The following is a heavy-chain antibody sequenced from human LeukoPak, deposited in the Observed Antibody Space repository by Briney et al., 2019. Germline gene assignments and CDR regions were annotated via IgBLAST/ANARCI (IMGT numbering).Heavy chain of an antibody. V-gene: IGHV3-30*04. J-gene: IGHJ6*04. CDR2: ISYDGSNK. CDR1: GFTFSSYA. D-gene: IGHD6-13*01. CDR3: ARGEQQLNYYYYYGMDV. Sequence: PGRCLRLSCAASGFTFSSYAMHWVRQAPGKGLEWVAGISYDGSNKYYADSVKGRFTISRDNSKNTLYLQMNSLRAEDTAVYYCARGEQQLNYYYYYGMDVWGKGTTVTVSS.